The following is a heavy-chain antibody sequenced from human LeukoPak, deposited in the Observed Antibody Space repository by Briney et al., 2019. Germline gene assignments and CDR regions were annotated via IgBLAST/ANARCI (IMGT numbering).Heavy chain of an antibody. D-gene: IGHD2-2*02. CDR1: GGSFSGYY. CDR2: INHSGST. V-gene: IGHV4-34*01. Sequence: PSETLSLTCAVYGGSFSGYYWSWIRQPPGKGLEWIGEINHSGSTNYNPSLKSRVTISVDTSKNQFSLKLGSVTAADTAVYYCARGDLLYGYWGQGTLVTVSS. CDR3: ARGDLLYGY. J-gene: IGHJ4*02.